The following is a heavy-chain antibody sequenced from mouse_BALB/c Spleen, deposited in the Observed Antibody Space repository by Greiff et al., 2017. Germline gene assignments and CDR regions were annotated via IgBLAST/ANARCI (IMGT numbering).Heavy chain of an antibody. Sequence: DVKLVESGGGLVKPGGSLKLSCAASGFTFSDYYMYWVRQTPEKRLEWVATISDGGSYTYYPDSVKGRFTISRDNAKNNLYLQMSSLKSEDTAMYYCARPITTATGFAYWGQGTLVTVSA. CDR2: ISDGGSYT. CDR1: GFTFSDYY. CDR3: ARPITTATGFAY. J-gene: IGHJ3*01. D-gene: IGHD1-2*01. V-gene: IGHV5-4*02.